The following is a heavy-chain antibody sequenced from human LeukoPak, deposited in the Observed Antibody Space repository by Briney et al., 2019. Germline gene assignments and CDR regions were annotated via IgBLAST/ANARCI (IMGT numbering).Heavy chain of an antibody. CDR2: ISYDGSNK. J-gene: IGHJ4*02. CDR3: AKTGGGYCGGGTCYFDY. V-gene: IGHV3-30*18. Sequence: GGSLRLSCAASGFTFSSYGMHWVRQAPGKGLEWVAVISYDGSNKYYADSVKGRFTISRDNSKNTLYLQMNSLRAEDTAMYYCAKTGGGYCGGGTCYFDYWGQGTLVTVSS. D-gene: IGHD2-15*01. CDR1: GFTFSSYG.